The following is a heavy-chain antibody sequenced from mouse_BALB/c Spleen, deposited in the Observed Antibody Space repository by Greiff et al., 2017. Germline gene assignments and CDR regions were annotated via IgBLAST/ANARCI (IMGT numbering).Heavy chain of an antibody. CDR3: ARDRGYYGKGGYAMDY. V-gene: IGHV7-3*02. CDR2: IRNKANGYTT. J-gene: IGHJ4*01. CDR1: GFTFTDYY. Sequence: EVMLVESGGGLVQPGGSLRLSCATSGFTFTDYYMSWVRQPPGKALEWLGFIRNKANGYTTEYSASVKGRFTISRDNSQSILYLQMNTLRAEDSAAYYCARDRGYYGKGGYAMDYWGQGTSVTVSS. D-gene: IGHD2-1*01.